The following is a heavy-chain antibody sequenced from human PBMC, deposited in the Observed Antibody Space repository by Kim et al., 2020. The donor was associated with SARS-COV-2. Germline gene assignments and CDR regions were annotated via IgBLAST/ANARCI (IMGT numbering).Heavy chain of an antibody. Sequence: SETLSLTCAVSGGSISSSNWWSWVRQPPGKGLEWIVEIYHSGSTNYNPSLKSRVTISVDKSKNQFSLKLSSVTAADTAVYYCARARGVVVPAAIGYWGQGTLVTVSS. V-gene: IGHV4-4*02. D-gene: IGHD2-2*02. CDR2: IYHSGST. CDR1: GGSISSSNW. CDR3: ARARGVVVPAAIGY. J-gene: IGHJ4*02.